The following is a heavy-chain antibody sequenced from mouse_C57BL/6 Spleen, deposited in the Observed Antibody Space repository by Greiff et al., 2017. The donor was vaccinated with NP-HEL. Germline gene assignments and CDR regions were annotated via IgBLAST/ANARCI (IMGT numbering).Heavy chain of an antibody. V-gene: IGHV5-17*01. CDR2: ISSGSSTI. J-gene: IGHJ3*01. D-gene: IGHD1-1*01. CDR1: GFTFSDYG. Sequence: EVQLVESGGGLVKPGGSLKLSCAASGFTFSDYGMHWVRQAPEKGLEWVAYISSGSSTIYYADTVKGRFTISRDNAKNTLFLQMTSLRSEDTAMYYCSYYYASSGAYWGQGTLVTVSA. CDR3: SYYYASSGAY.